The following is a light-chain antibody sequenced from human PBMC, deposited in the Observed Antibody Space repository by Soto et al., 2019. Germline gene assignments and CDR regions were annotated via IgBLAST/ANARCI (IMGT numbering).Light chain of an antibody. CDR1: QSVSSSY. V-gene: IGKV3D-20*02. J-gene: IGKJ4*01. Sequence: EIMLTQSPGTLSLSPGERATLSCRASQSVSSSYLAWYQQKPGQAPRLLIYGASSRATGIPDRFSGSGSGTDFTLTISRLESEDFAVYYCQHRSNWPLTFGGGTKVDIK. CDR3: QHRSNWPLT. CDR2: GAS.